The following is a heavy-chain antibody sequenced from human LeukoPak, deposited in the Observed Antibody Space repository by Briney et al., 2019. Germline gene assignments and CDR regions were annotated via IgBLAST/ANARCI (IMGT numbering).Heavy chain of an antibody. CDR2: TSGSDGTI. D-gene: IGHD1-1*01. CDR3: TRKFPGTVYFDD. V-gene: IGHV3-48*03. J-gene: IGHJ4*02. CDR1: GFIFSSYE. Sequence: PGGSLRLSCVASGFIFSSYEMNWVRQAPGKGLEWVSFTSGSDGTIYYADSVKGRFTISRDNAKKSVYLQMNSLRAEDTAVYYCTRKFPGTVYFDDWGQGTLVTVSS.